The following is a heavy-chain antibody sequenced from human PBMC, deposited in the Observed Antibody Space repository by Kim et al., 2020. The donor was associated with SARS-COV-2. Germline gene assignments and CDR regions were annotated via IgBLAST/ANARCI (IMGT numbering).Heavy chain of an antibody. CDR3: AGNLERWLQLLRGYYFDY. Sequence: GSLRLSCAASGFTFSSYEMNWVRQAPGKGLEWVSYISSSGSTIYYADSVKGRFTISRDNAKNSLYLQMNSLRAEDTAVYYCAGNLERWLQLLRGYYFDYWGQGTLVTVSS. CDR1: GFTFSSYE. V-gene: IGHV3-48*03. D-gene: IGHD5-12*01. J-gene: IGHJ4*02. CDR2: ISSSGSTI.